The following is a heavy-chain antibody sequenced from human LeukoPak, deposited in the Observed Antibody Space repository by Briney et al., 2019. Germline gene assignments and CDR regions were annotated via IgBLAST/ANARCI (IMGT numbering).Heavy chain of an antibody. V-gene: IGHV3-49*04. D-gene: IGHD3-10*01. Sequence: SLRLSCAASGFTFSNAWMSWVRQAPGKGLEWVGFIRSKAYGGTTENAASVKGRFTISRDGFKSIAYLQMNSLKNEDTAVYYCTRSLRGTYYFDYWGQGTLVTVSS. CDR1: GFTFSNAW. J-gene: IGHJ4*02. CDR3: TRSLRGTYYFDY. CDR2: IRSKAYGGTT.